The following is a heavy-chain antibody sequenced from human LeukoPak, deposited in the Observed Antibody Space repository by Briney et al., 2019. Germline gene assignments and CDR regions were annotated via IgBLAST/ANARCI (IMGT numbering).Heavy chain of an antibody. CDR1: GYTFSSYA. Sequence: ASVKVPCTASGYTFSSYAMNWVRQAPGQGLEWMGWININTGNPTYAQGFTGRFVFSLDTSVSTAYLQISSLKAEDTAVYYCARGLYCSSTSCYNHYFDYWGQGTLVTVSS. V-gene: IGHV7-4-1*02. CDR3: ARGLYCSSTSCYNHYFDY. CDR2: ININTGNP. D-gene: IGHD2-2*02. J-gene: IGHJ4*02.